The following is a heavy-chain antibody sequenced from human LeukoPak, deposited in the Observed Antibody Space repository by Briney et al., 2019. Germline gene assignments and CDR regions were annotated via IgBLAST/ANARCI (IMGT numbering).Heavy chain of an antibody. J-gene: IGHJ2*01. V-gene: IGHV4-34*01. Sequence: PSETLSLTCAVYGGSFSGYYWSWIRQPPGKGLEWIGEINHSGSTNYNPSLKSRVTISVDTSKNQFSLKLSSVTAADTAVYYCARDLDYYDSSDYWYFDLWGRGTLVTVSS. CDR1: GGSFSGYY. CDR2: INHSGST. CDR3: ARDLDYYDSSDYWYFDL. D-gene: IGHD3-22*01.